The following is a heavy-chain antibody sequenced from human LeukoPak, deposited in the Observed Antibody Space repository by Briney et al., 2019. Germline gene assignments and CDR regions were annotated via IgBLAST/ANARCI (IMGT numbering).Heavy chain of an antibody. Sequence: PGGSLRLSCAASGFTFSSYAMSWVRQAPGKGLEWVSAISGSGGSTYYADSVKGRFTLSRDNSKTTLYLQMNSLRVEDTAVYYCAKYRTGPPYGLDVWGQGTTVTVSS. CDR2: ISGSGGST. CDR1: GFTFSSYA. D-gene: IGHD4-11*01. CDR3: AKYRTGPPYGLDV. V-gene: IGHV3-23*01. J-gene: IGHJ6*02.